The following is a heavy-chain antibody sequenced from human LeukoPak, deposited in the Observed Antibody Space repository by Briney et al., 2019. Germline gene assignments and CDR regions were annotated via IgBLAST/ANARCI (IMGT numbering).Heavy chain of an antibody. CDR1: GGSISNTNW. CDR2: VNLQGST. Sequence: SETLSLTCGVSGGSISNTNWWTWVRQPPGKGLEWIGEVNLQGSTNYNPSNKSRVAISVDKSENHISLKLTSVTAADTAVYYCAREGGPYRPLDYSGQGTLVTVAS. V-gene: IGHV4-4*02. CDR3: AREGGPYRPLDY. J-gene: IGHJ4*02.